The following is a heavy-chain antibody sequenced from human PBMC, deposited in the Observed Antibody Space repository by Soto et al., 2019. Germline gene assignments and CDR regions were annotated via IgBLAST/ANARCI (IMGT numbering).Heavy chain of an antibody. CDR1: GGTFSNFA. Sequence: QVRLVQSGAEVKKPGSSVKVSCKASGGTFSNFANNWVRQAPGQGLEWMGGIILPFGVPHYAQKFQGRVTIAADESMTPAYMDLSGLRSEDAAVYYCARGPDYEGDFDYWGQGTLVTVSS. V-gene: IGHV1-69*12. J-gene: IGHJ4*02. CDR2: IILPFGVP. CDR3: ARGPDYEGDFDY. D-gene: IGHD4-17*01.